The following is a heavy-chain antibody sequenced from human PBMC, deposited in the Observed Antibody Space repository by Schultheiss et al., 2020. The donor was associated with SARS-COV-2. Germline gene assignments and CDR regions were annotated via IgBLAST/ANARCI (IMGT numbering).Heavy chain of an antibody. V-gene: IGHV3-48*03. CDR2: ISSSGSTI. CDR3: AKDPAVVRFGGVIVWDY. Sequence: GGSLRLSCAASGFTFSSYEMNWVRQAPGKGLEWVSYISSSGSTIYYADSVKGRFTISRDNAKNSLYLQMNSLRAEDTAVYYCAKDPAVVRFGGVIVWDYWGQGTLVTVSS. J-gene: IGHJ4*02. CDR1: GFTFSSYE. D-gene: IGHD3-16*02.